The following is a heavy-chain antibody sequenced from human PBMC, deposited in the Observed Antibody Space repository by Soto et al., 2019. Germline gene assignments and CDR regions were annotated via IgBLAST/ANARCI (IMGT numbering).Heavy chain of an antibody. V-gene: IGHV3-74*01. D-gene: IGHD1-1*01. CDR3: ARDLSGETTPYFDL. Sequence: GGSLRLSCAASGFAFSSYWMHWVRQIPGKGPVWVSRIYNDGSRTAYADSVKGRFTISRDNAKNTLYLQMSSLTVEDTAVYYCARDLSGETTPYFDLWGQGALVTVSS. CDR2: IYNDGSRT. J-gene: IGHJ4*02. CDR1: GFAFSSYW.